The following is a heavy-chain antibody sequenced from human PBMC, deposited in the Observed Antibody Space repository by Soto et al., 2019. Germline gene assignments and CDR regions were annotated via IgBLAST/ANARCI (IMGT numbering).Heavy chain of an antibody. CDR1: GFTFDDYT. J-gene: IGHJ4*02. D-gene: IGHD6-19*01. CDR3: AKGTPVAGTHLFDY. CDR2: ISWDGGST. V-gene: IGHV3-43*01. Sequence: EVQLVESGGVVVQPGGSLRLSCAASGFTFDDYTMHWVRQAPGEGLEWVSLISWDGGSTYYADSVKGRFTISRDNSKNSLYLQMNSLRTEDTALYYCAKGTPVAGTHLFDYWGQGTLVTVSS.